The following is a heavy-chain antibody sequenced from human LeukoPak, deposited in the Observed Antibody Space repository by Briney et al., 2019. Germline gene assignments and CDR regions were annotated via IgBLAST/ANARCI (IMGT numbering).Heavy chain of an antibody. Sequence: SETLSLTCTVSGGSISSYYWSWIRQPPGKGLEWIGYIYYSGSTNYNPSLKSRVTISVDTSKNQFSLKLSSVTAADTAVYYCARAYSPPQWSPFDYWGQGTLVTVTS. J-gene: IGHJ4*02. V-gene: IGHV4-59*12. CDR3: ARAYSPPQWSPFDY. CDR2: IYYSGST. CDR1: GGSISSYY. D-gene: IGHD6-13*01.